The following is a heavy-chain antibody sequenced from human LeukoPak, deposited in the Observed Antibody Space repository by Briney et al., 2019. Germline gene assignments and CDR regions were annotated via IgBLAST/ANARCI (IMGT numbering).Heavy chain of an antibody. CDR2: INHSGST. CDR1: GGSFSGYY. V-gene: IGHV4-34*01. J-gene: IGHJ5*02. Sequence: SETLSLTCAVYGGSFSGYYWSWIRQPPGKGLEWIGEINHSGSTYYNPSLKSRVTISVDTSKNQFSLRLSSVTAADTAVYYCARLQYCSGTSCYWFDPWGQGTLVTVSS. D-gene: IGHD2-2*01. CDR3: ARLQYCSGTSCYWFDP.